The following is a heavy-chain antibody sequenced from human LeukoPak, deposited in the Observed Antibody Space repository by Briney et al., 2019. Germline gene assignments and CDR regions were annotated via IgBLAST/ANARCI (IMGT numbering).Heavy chain of an antibody. CDR3: ARHADYYERTSHFWDY. CDR2: IYRSGST. CDR1: RYSISSGYY. D-gene: IGHD3-3*02. V-gene: IGHV4-38-2*02. J-gene: IGHJ4*02. Sequence: SETLSLTCTVSRYSISSGYYWGWIRQPPGQGLEWIGSIYRSGSTYYNSSLKSRVTISVDTSKNQFSLKLSSVTAADTAVYYCARHADYYERTSHFWDYWRQGTLVTVSS.